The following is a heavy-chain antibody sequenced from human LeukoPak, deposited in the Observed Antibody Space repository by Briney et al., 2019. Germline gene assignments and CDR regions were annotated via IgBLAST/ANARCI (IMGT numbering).Heavy chain of an antibody. CDR2: MSGDGRRT. V-gene: IGHV3-23*01. J-gene: IGHJ4*02. CDR1: GFTFSNDD. Sequence: GGSLRLSCAASGFTFSNDDLNWVRQAPGKGLEWVSGMSGDGRRTYYAGSVKGRFTISRDNSKNTLYLQMNSLRAEDTAVYYCAKDRSGSGSYYPDYWGQGTLVTVSS. CDR3: AKDRSGSGSYYPDY. D-gene: IGHD3-10*01.